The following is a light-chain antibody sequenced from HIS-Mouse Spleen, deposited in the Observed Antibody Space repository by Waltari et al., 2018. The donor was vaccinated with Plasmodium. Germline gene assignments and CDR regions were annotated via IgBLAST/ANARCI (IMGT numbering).Light chain of an antibody. CDR1: QSIRNR. CDR3: QQYNSYSWT. V-gene: IGKV1-5*03. Sequence: DIQMTQSLSTLSASVGDRVTITCRASQSIRNRLAWYHQKPGKAPKLLIYKASSLESGVPSRFSGSGSGTEFTLTISSLQPDDFATYYCQQYNSYSWTFGQGTKVEIK. CDR2: KAS. J-gene: IGKJ1*01.